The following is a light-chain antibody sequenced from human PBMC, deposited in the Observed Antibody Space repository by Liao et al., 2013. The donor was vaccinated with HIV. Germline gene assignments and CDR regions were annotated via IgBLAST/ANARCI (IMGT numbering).Light chain of an antibody. CDR3: QVWDSFSDHVV. CDR1: IIGTKS. V-gene: IGLV3-21*01. J-gene: IGLJ2*01. CDR2: YDS. Sequence: SYVLTQPPSVSVAPGKTARITCGGNIIGTKSVHWYLQKPGQAPVLVIYYDSARPSGIPERFSGSNSGNTATLTISRVEAGDEADYYCQVWDSFSDHVVFGGGTKLTVL.